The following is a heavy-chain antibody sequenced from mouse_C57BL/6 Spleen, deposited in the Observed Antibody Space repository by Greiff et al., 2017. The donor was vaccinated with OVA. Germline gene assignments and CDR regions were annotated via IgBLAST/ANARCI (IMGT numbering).Heavy chain of an antibody. D-gene: IGHD2-12*01. J-gene: IGHJ4*01. V-gene: IGHV1-69*01. CDR1: GYTFTSYW. CDR3: ARHDGRDYYAMDY. Sequence: VQLQQSGAELVMPGASVKLSCKASGYTFTSYWMHWVKQRPGQGLEWIGEIDPSDSYTNYNQKFKGKSTLTVDKSSSTAYMQLSSLTSEDSAVYYCARHDGRDYYAMDYWGQGTSVTVSS. CDR2: IDPSDSYT.